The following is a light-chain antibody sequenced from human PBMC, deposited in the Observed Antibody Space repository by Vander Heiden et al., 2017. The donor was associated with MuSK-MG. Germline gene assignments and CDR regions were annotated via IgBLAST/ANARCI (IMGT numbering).Light chain of an antibody. Sequence: DVQMTPSPSSLSASLGDRVTITCRAGRSISSYLNWYQQKPGKAPKLLIYAVSDWQSGVPSTFSGRGSGTDFTLTISSLQPEDVATYYCQQSFSTPPTFGQGTKVEIK. V-gene: IGKV1-39*01. CDR1: RSISSY. CDR2: AVS. CDR3: QQSFSTPPT. J-gene: IGKJ1*01.